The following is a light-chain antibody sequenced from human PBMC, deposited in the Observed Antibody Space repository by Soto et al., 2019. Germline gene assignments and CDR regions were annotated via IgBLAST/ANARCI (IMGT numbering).Light chain of an antibody. CDR2: AAS. CDR1: QDIRNQ. V-gene: IGKV1-6*01. CDR3: LQDDDYPFT. Sequence: IQMTQSPSSLSASVGDRVSITCRASQDIRNQLSWYQQKPGKAPKFLIFAASNLQSGVPSRFSGSGSGTDFTLTISSLQPEDFATYFCLQDDDYPFTFGGGTKVEIK. J-gene: IGKJ4*01.